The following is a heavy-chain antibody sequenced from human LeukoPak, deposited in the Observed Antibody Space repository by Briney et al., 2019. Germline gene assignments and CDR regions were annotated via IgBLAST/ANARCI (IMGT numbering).Heavy chain of an antibody. D-gene: IGHD2-8*01. CDR2: MNPSGRT. Sequence: PSETLSLTCGVYGWSLSGFYWNWIRQPPGKGLEWVGEMNPSGRTTYNPSLMSRVPMSLDTSKNQYYLQLSSVTAADTAVYYCARGLKPYCTNGVCYTGDFWGKGTLVTVSP. V-gene: IGHV4-34*01. CDR1: GWSLSGFY. CDR3: ARGLKPYCTNGVCYTGDF. J-gene: IGHJ4*02.